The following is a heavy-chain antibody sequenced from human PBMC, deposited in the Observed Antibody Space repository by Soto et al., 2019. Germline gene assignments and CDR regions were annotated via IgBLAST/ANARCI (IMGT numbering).Heavy chain of an antibody. CDR3: AKRSQYSSGWYSPIFDY. V-gene: IGHV3-23*01. CDR2: ISESGGST. D-gene: IGHD6-13*01. CDR1: GFTFSDYY. Sequence: QPGGSLRLSCAASGFTFSDYYMSWIRQAPGKGLEWVSVISESGGSTHYADSVRGRFTVSRDNSKNSLSLRMNSLRDEDTAVYFCAKRSQYSSGWYSPIFDYWGQGALVIVSS. J-gene: IGHJ4*02.